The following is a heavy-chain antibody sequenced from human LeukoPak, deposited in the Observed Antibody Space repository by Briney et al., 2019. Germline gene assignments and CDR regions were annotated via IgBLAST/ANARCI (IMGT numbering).Heavy chain of an antibody. Sequence: TGGSLRLSCAASGFTFSGYAMSWVRQAPGKGLEWVSLISGSGGGTYYADSVKGRITIFRDNSKNTLYLQMNSLRAEDTAVYYCAKAGTEDGYNIYFDHWGQGTLVTVSS. J-gene: IGHJ4*02. CDR3: AKAGTEDGYNIYFDH. D-gene: IGHD5-24*01. CDR1: GFTFSGYA. CDR2: ISGSGGGT. V-gene: IGHV3-23*01.